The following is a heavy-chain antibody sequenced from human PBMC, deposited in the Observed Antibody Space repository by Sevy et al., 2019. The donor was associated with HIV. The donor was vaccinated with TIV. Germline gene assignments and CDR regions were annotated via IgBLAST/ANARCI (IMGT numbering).Heavy chain of an antibody. CDR3: ARESIAVAGIEYYFKY. D-gene: IGHD6-19*01. J-gene: IGHJ4*02. Sequence: GGSLRLSCAASGFSLSGYGMHWVRQAPGKGLEWVAVIWYDGSNKAYADSVKGRFTMSRDNSKTMLHLQMNSLRAEDTAVYYCARESIAVAGIEYYFKYWGQGTLVTVSS. CDR2: IWYDGSNK. CDR1: GFSLSGYG. V-gene: IGHV3-33*01.